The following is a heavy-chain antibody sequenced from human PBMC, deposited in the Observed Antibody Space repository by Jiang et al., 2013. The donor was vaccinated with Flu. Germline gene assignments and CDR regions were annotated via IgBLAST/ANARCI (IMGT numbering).Heavy chain of an antibody. CDR1: GGSISSYY. J-gene: IGHJ4*02. Sequence: GSGLVKPSETLSLTCTVSGGSISSYYWSWIRQPPGKGLEWIGEIYHSGSTNYNPSLKSRVTISVDKYKNQFSLKLGSVTAADTAVYYCVGAGYYSLDDWGRGTLVTVSS. D-gene: IGHD1-26*01. V-gene: IGHV4-59*12. CDR3: VGAGYYSLDD. CDR2: IYHSGST.